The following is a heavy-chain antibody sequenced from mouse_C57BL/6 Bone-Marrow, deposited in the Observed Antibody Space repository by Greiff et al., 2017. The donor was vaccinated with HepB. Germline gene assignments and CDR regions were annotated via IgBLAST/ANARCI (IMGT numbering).Heavy chain of an antibody. CDR3: ARGWLPLVPYFDY. Sequence: QVHVKQPGAELVKPGASVKLSCKASGYTFTSYWMQWVKQRPGQGLEWIGEIDPSDSYTNYNQKFKGKATLTVDTSSSTAYMQLSSLTSEDSAVYYFARGWLPLVPYFDYWGQGTTLTVSS. CDR2: IDPSDSYT. J-gene: IGHJ2*01. D-gene: IGHD2-10*02. CDR1: GYTFTSYW. V-gene: IGHV1-50*01.